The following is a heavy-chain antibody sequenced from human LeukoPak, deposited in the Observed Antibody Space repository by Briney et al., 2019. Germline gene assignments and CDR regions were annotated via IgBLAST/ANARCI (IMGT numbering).Heavy chain of an antibody. V-gene: IGHV1-8*03. D-gene: IGHD1-14*01. CDR1: GGTFDNSP. CDR3: ARSETGDERIGVDY. CDR2: ITPNDGHG. J-gene: IGHJ4*02. Sequence: ASVKVSCKASGGTFDNSPVNWIRQAPGQGLEWMGWITPNDGHGGYAQNFQGRVTITRDTSISTAYMELSSLRSDDTAVYYCARSETGDERIGVDYWGQGTLVTVSS.